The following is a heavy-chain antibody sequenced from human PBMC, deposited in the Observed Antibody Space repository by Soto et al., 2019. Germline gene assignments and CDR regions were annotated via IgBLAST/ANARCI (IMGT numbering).Heavy chain of an antibody. V-gene: IGHV1-69*01. D-gene: IGHD2-2*01. Sequence: SVKVSCTASGGTFSSYAISWVRQAPGQGLEWMGGIIPIFGTANYAQKFQGRVTITADESTSTAYMELSSLRSEDTAVYYCARMRVYCSSTSCYPTPDYWGQGTLVTVSS. CDR1: GGTFSSYA. J-gene: IGHJ4*02. CDR3: ARMRVYCSSTSCYPTPDY. CDR2: IIPIFGTA.